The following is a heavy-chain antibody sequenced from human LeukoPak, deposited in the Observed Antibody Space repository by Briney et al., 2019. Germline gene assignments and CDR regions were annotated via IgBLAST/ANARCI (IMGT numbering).Heavy chain of an antibody. CDR1: GGSFSGYY. CDR2: IYYSGST. V-gene: IGHV4-59*01. D-gene: IGHD3-3*01. Sequence: SETLSLTCAVYGGSFSGYYWSWIRQPPGKGLEWIGYIYYSGSTNYNPSLKSRVTISVDTSKNQFSLKLSPVTAADTAVYYCARAPSDYDFWSGHLHQYFDYWGQGTLVTVSS. J-gene: IGHJ4*02. CDR3: ARAPSDYDFWSGHLHQYFDY.